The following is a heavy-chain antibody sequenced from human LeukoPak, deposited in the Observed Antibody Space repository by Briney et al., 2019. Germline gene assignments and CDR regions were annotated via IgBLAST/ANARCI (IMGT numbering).Heavy chain of an antibody. D-gene: IGHD6-13*01. V-gene: IGHV3-30-3*01. CDR3: ARGYGIAAGD. J-gene: IGHJ4*02. Sequence: GGSLRLSCAASGFTFSSYAMHWVRQAPGKGLEWVAVISYDGSNKYYADSVKGRFTFSRDNSKNTLYLQMNSPRAEDTAVYYCARGYGIAAGDWGQGTLVTVSS. CDR2: ISYDGSNK. CDR1: GFTFSSYA.